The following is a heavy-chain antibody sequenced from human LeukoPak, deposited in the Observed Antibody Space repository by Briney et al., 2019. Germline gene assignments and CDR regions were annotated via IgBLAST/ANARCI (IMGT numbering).Heavy chain of an antibody. D-gene: IGHD5-18*01. J-gene: IGHJ4*02. V-gene: IGHV3-48*01. Sequence: GGSLRLSCAASGFTFSSYSMNWVRQAPGKGLEWVSYINSSSSTIYYADSVKGRFTISRDNAKNSLYLQMNSLRAEDTAVYYCARDPGYSYGYVGFDYWGQGTLVTVSS. CDR2: INSSSSTI. CDR3: ARDPGYSYGYVGFDY. CDR1: GFTFSSYS.